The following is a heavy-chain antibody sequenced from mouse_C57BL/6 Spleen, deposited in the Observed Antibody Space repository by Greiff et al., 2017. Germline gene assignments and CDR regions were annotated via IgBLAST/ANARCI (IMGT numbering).Heavy chain of an antibody. CDR3: ARDRTTVESYFDY. Sequence: DVQLVESGGGLVKPGGSLKLSCAASGFTFSSYAMSWVRQTPEKRLEWVATISDGGSYTYYPDNVKGRFTISRDNAKNNLYLQMSHLKSEDTAMYYCARDRTTVESYFDYWGQGTTLTVSS. CDR1: GFTFSSYA. CDR2: ISDGGSYT. V-gene: IGHV5-4*01. D-gene: IGHD1-1*01. J-gene: IGHJ2*01.